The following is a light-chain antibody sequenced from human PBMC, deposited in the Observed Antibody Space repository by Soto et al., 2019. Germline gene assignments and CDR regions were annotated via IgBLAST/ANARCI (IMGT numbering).Light chain of an antibody. CDR2: EVS. J-gene: IGLJ2*01. V-gene: IGLV2-14*01. Sequence: QSVLTQPASVSGSPGQSITISCTGTSNDIGGYNYVSWFQQHPGKAPKLMIYEVSHRPSGVSNRFSGSKSGNTASLTISGLQTEDEADYYCSSYTGSNTLICGGGTKLTVL. CDR3: SSYTGSNTLI. CDR1: SNDIGGYNY.